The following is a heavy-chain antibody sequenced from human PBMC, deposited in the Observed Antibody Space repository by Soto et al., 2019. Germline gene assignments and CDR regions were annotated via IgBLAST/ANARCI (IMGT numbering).Heavy chain of an antibody. CDR3: ASHGQWCDDL. Sequence: GGRRRSGAASPISFGTSWTGWLRLAPGKGLECVDNINLDCTGTYYVASVKGRFTICRDNAKNSLTLVMSSLRAAATAVYYCASHGQWCDDLWGQGTLGTFSS. D-gene: IGHD2-8*01. J-gene: IGHJ4*02. CDR2: INLDCTGT. CDR1: PISFGTSW. V-gene: IGHV3-7*03.